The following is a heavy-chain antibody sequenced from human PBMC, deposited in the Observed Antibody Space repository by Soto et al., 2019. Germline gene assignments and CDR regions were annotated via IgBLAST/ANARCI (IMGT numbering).Heavy chain of an antibody. J-gene: IGHJ6*02. Sequence: HPGGSLRLSCAASGFTFSSYGMHWVRQAPGKGLEWVAVISYDGSNKYYADSVKGRFTISRDNSKNTLYLQMNGLRAEDTAVYYCAKEGARGSGYCFRPPYYCGMDVWGQGTTVTDSS. CDR3: AKEGARGSGYCFRPPYYCGMDV. CDR1: GFTFSSYG. CDR2: ISYDGSNK. V-gene: IGHV3-30*18. D-gene: IGHD3-22*01.